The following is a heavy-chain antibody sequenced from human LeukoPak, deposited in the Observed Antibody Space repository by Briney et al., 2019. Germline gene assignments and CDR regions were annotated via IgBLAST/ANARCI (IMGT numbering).Heavy chain of an antibody. CDR1: GGSISSYY. CDR2: IYYSGST. J-gene: IGHJ4*02. D-gene: IGHD3-9*01. Sequence: PSETLSLTCTVSGGSISSYYWSWIRQPPGKGLEWIGYIYYSGSTNYNPSLKSRVTISVDTSKNQFSLKLSSVTAADTAVYYCARLPWYYDILTGYYKPSGFDYWGQGTLVTVSS. V-gene: IGHV4-59*08. CDR3: ARLPWYYDILTGYYKPSGFDY.